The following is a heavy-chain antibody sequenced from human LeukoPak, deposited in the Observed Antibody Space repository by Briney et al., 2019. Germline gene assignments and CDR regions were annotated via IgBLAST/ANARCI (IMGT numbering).Heavy chain of an antibody. D-gene: IGHD3-22*01. CDR2: IHHSGSA. CDR3: ARACIGRSSYYDSGGYRSEEGCLDP. Sequence: SETLSLTCSVSSGSITTYYWNWIRQAPGKEPEWIGYIHHSGSANYNPSLKSRVTISVDTSKNQFSLKLSSVTAADTAVYYCARACIGRSSYYDSGGYRSEEGCLDPWGQGTLVTVSS. V-gene: IGHV4-59*08. CDR1: SGSITTYY. J-gene: IGHJ5*02.